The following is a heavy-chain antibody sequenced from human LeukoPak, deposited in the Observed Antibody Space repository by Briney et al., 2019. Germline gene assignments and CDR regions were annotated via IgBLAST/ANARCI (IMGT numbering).Heavy chain of an antibody. CDR1: GFTFSSFG. J-gene: IGHJ6*02. V-gene: IGHV3-30*18. CDR3: AKASSDSSGYRMDV. D-gene: IGHD3-22*01. CDR2: ISHHGSDQ. Sequence: GGSLRLSCAASGFTFSSFGMDWVRQAPGKGLERVALISHHGSDQYYADSVKGRFTISRDNSKNKLYLQMNSLRAEDTAVYYCAKASSDSSGYRMDVWGQGTTVTVSS.